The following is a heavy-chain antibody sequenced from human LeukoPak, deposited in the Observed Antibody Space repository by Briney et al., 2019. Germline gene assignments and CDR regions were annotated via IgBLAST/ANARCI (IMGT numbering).Heavy chain of an antibody. CDR2: MNPNTGNT. D-gene: IGHD3-10*01. J-gene: IGHJ5*02. V-gene: IGHV1-8*01. Sequence: ASVKVSCKASGYTFSRYEIHWVRQDTGQGLEWVGSMNPNTGNTAYAEKFQGRVTMTRDTSIDTAYMELSSLRSEDTAIYYCARAHRFRGICRGVPCGVWFAPWARETLVTVSS. CDR1: GYTFSRYE. CDR3: ARAHRFRGICRGVPCGVWFAP.